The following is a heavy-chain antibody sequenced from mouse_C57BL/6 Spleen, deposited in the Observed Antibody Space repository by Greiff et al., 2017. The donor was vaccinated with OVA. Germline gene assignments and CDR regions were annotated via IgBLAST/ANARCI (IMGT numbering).Heavy chain of an antibody. CDR3: ARAGDGYYECAY. D-gene: IGHD2-3*01. J-gene: IGHJ3*01. V-gene: IGHV1-52*01. CDR2: IDPSDSET. Sequence: QVQLQQPGAELVRPGSSVKLSCKASGYTFTSYWMHWVKQRPIQGLEWIGNIDPSDSETHYNQKFKDKATLTVDKSSSTAYMQLSSLTSEDAAVYYCARAGDGYYECAYWGQGTLVTVSA. CDR1: GYTFTSYW.